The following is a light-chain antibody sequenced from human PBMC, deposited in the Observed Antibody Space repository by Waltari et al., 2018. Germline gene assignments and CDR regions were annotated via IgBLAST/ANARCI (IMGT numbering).Light chain of an antibody. CDR2: AAS. CDR1: QDINND. V-gene: IGKV1-27*01. J-gene: IGKJ4*01. Sequence: DIQMTQSPSSLSTSVGDRVTITCRASQDINNDLAWYQQKPGKVPKLLIYAASNLQSGVPSRFSGSGSGTDFTLTIASLQPEDVASYYCQKYDGVPLTFGGGTKVEIK. CDR3: QKYDGVPLT.